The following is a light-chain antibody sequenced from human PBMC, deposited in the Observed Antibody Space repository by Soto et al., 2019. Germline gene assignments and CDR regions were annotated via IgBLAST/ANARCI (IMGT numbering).Light chain of an antibody. CDR2: LAS. CDR3: MQALHTPR. V-gene: IGKV2-28*01. Sequence: EIVVTQSPLSLAVTPGEPASISCRSSQSLLQSNGYVYLDWYLQKPGQSPQLLIYLASNRASGVTDRFSGSGSGTDFTLKISRVEAEDVGIYYCMQALHTPRFGQGTKVEIK. J-gene: IGKJ1*01. CDR1: QSLLQSNGYVY.